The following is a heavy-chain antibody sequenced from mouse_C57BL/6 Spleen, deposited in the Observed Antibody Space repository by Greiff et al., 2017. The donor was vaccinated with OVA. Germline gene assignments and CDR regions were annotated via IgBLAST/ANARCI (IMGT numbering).Heavy chain of an antibody. Sequence: EVQLQQSGPELVKPGDSVKISCKASGYSFTGYFMNWVMQSHGKSLEWIGRINPYNGDTFYNQKFKGKATLTVDKSSSTAHMELRSLTSEDSAVYYCARGEYDYDVTWFAYWGQGTLVTVSA. CDR1: GYSFTGYF. CDR2: INPYNGDT. CDR3: ARGEYDYDVTWFAY. V-gene: IGHV1-20*01. J-gene: IGHJ3*01. D-gene: IGHD2-4*01.